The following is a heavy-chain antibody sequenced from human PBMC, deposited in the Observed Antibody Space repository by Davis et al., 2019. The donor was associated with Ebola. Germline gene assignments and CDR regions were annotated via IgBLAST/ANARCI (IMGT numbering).Heavy chain of an antibody. J-gene: IGHJ4*02. CDR1: GFNLSAFE. D-gene: IGHD5-24*01. Sequence: GESLKISCASSGFNLSAFEMNWVRQAPGKGLEWISYISRSCDTMYYGESVKGRFTISRDSAKSSLSLQMSSLRAEDTAVYYCARVRRDGYNYFDSWGQGTLVTVSS. CDR2: ISRSCDTM. CDR3: ARVRRDGYNYFDS. V-gene: IGHV3-48*03.